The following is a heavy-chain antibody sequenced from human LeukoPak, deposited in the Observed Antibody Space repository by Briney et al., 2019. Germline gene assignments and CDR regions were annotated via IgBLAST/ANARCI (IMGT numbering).Heavy chain of an antibody. Sequence: PGGSLRLSCAASGFTFSSYSMNWVRQAPGKGLEWVSYISSSSSTIYYADSVKGRFTISRDNAKNSLYLQMNSLRAEDTAVYYCARSIAVAGAEGDYFDYWGQGTLVTVSS. V-gene: IGHV3-48*01. CDR2: ISSSSSTI. J-gene: IGHJ4*02. CDR1: GFTFSSYS. CDR3: ARSIAVAGAEGDYFDY. D-gene: IGHD6-19*01.